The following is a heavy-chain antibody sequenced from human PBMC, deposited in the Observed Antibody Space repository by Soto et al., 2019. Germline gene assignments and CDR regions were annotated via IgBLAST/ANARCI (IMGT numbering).Heavy chain of an antibody. J-gene: IGHJ3*01. CDR3: ARVLKSIGWDNDVYDL. Sequence: PGGSLRLSCAASGFIFSDYSMNWVRQAPGKGLEWVASINSNSGAIFYGDSVKGRFIISRDNTENSLFLQMNSLRAEDTAIYYCARVLKSIGWDNDVYDLWGQGTMVTVSS. CDR2: INSNSGAI. V-gene: IGHV3-21*01. CDR1: GFIFSDYS. D-gene: IGHD6-19*01.